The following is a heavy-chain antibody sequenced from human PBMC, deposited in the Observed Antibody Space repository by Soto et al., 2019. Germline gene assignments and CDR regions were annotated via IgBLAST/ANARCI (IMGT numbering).Heavy chain of an antibody. CDR3: ARLFGSVSTFDY. Sequence: EVQLVQSGGGLVQPGGSLRLSCGASGFTFSSHWMTWVRQAPEKGLEWVAGIKPDGSDKFYVDSVKGRFTISRDNAEHSLYLQMSSLRAEDTAVYYCARLFGSVSTFDYWGQGTLVTVSS. J-gene: IGHJ4*02. CDR2: IKPDGSDK. CDR1: GFTFSSHW. D-gene: IGHD3-3*01. V-gene: IGHV3-7*01.